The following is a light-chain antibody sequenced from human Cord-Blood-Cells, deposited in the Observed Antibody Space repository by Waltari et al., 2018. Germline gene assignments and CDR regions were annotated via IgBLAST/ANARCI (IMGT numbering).Light chain of an antibody. Sequence: DIVMTQSPDSLAVSLGERATINCKSRQSVLYSSNNKNYLAWYQQKPGQPPKLLIYWASTRESGVPDRFSGSGSGTDFTLTISSLQAEYVAVYYCQQYYSTPRTFGQGTKVEIK. V-gene: IGKV4-1*01. CDR1: QSVLYSSNNKNY. J-gene: IGKJ1*01. CDR3: QQYYSTPRT. CDR2: WAS.